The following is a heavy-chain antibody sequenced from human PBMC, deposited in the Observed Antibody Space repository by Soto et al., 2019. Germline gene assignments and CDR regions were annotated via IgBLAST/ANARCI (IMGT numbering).Heavy chain of an antibody. J-gene: IGHJ4*02. CDR3: ATSVNSAMAFDY. D-gene: IGHD5-18*01. Sequence: QVQLVQSGAEVKTPGASVKLSCKASGYTFTHYYIHWVRQAPGQGLEWMGIINPNGGSTTYAQKFRAGVTMTRDTSTSTVYMELSNLRSDDSAVYYCATSVNSAMAFDYWGQGTPVTVSS. V-gene: IGHV1-46*01. CDR1: GYTFTHYY. CDR2: INPNGGST.